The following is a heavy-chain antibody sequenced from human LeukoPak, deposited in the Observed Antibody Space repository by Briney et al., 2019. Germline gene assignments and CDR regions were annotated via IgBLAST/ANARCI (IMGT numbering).Heavy chain of an antibody. V-gene: IGHV3-23*01. CDR3: AKECCDYGPPFDY. CDR2: ISGSGGST. D-gene: IGHD4-17*01. J-gene: IGHJ4*02. Sequence: PGGSLRLSCEVSEFPFSIYAMSWVRQAPGKGLEWVSAISGSGGSTYYADSVKGRFTISRDNSKNTLYLQMNSLRAEDTAVYYCAKECCDYGPPFDYWGQGTLVTVSS. CDR1: EFPFSIYA.